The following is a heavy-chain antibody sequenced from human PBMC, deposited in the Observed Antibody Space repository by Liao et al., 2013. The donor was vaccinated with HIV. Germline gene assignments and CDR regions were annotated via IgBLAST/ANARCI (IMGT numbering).Heavy chain of an antibody. V-gene: IGHV4-34*01. Sequence: QVQLQQWGAGLLKPSETLSLTCAVYGGSFSGYYWSWIRQPPGKGLEWIGEINHSGSTNYNPSLKSRVTISVDTSKNQFSLKLSSVTAADTAVYYCARFWEDCTNGVCGFDYWGQGTLVTVSS. D-gene: IGHD2-8*01. CDR3: ARFWEDCTNGVCGFDY. CDR1: GGSFSGYY. J-gene: IGHJ4*02. CDR2: INHSGST.